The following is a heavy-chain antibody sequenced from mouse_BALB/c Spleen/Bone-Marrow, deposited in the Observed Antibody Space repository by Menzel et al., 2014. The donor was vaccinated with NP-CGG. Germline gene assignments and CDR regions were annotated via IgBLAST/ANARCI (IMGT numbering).Heavy chain of an antibody. V-gene: IGHV4-1*02. Sequence: EVQLQQSGGGLVQPGGSLKLSCAASGFDFRRYWMSWVRQAPGKGLEWIGEINPESSTINYTPSLKDKFIISRDNAKNTLYLQMSKVRSEDTALYYCARLNYYGNLFVWGAGTTVTVSS. CDR3: ARLNYYGNLFV. J-gene: IGHJ1*01. CDR1: GFDFRRYW. CDR2: INPESSTI. D-gene: IGHD1-1*01.